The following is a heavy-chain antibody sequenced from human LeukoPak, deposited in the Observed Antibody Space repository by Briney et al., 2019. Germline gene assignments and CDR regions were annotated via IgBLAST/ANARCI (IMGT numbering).Heavy chain of an antibody. D-gene: IGHD2-15*01. Sequence: PSETLSLTCTVSGGSISSSSYYWGWIRQPPGKGLEWVSAISGSGGSTYYADSVKGRFTISRDNSKNTLYLQMNSLRAEDTAVYYCAKGSLGYCSGGSCYWGQGTLVTVSS. CDR1: GGSISSSSYY. J-gene: IGHJ4*02. CDR3: AKGSLGYCSGGSCY. CDR2: ISGSGGST. V-gene: IGHV3-23*01.